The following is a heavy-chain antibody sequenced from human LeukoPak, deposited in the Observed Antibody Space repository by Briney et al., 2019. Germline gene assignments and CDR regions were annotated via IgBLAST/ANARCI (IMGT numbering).Heavy chain of an antibody. Sequence: GASVKVSCKASGYTFTGYYMHWVRQAPGQGLEWMGWINPNSGGTNYAQKFQGRVTMTRDTSISTAYMELSRLRSDDTAVYYCARDSWRIAAAGTFGYWGQGTLVTVSS. D-gene: IGHD6-13*01. CDR3: ARDSWRIAAAGTFGY. V-gene: IGHV1-2*02. J-gene: IGHJ4*02. CDR1: GYTFTGYY. CDR2: INPNSGGT.